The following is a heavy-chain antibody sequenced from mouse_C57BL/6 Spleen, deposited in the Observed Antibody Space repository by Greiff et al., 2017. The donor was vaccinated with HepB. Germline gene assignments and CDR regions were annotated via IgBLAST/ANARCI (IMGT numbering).Heavy chain of an antibody. J-gene: IGHJ1*03. CDR1: GYTFTDYN. CDR2: INPNNGGT. Sequence: EVQLQQSGPELVKPGASVKIPCKASGYTFTDYNMDWVKQSHGKSLEWIGDINPNNGGTIYNQKFKGKATLTVDKSSSTAYMELRSLTSEDTAVYYCARPVYGSSYWYFDVWGTGTTVTVSS. D-gene: IGHD1-1*01. CDR3: ARPVYGSSYWYFDV. V-gene: IGHV1-18*01.